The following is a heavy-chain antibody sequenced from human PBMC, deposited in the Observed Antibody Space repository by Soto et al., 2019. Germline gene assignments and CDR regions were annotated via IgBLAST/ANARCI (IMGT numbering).Heavy chain of an antibody. J-gene: IGHJ1*01. CDR3: AKEGDLQPHGPGYFQH. CDR1: GFTFSSYA. CDR2: ISGSGGST. D-gene: IGHD2-21*02. Sequence: GGSLRLSCAASGFTFSSYAMSWVRQAPGKGLEWVSAISGSGGSTYYADSVKGRFTISRDNSKNTLYLQMNSLRAEDTAVYYCAKEGDLQPHGPGYFQHWGQGTLVNVSS. V-gene: IGHV3-23*01.